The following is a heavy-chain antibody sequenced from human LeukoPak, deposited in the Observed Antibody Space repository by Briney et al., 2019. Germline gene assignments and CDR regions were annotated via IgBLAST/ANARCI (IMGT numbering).Heavy chain of an antibody. CDR2: INKRGMT. Sequence: SETLSLTRTVSVDSISSHYPSWMRQPPGEGLEWIGHINKRGMTSYTTSLQSRVTISIHTSQNQVSLKLRSATAADTGRYLCGGERIPQYSDYMNVWGKGTAVSVFS. CDR3: GGERIPQYSDYMNV. D-gene: IGHD5-18*01. J-gene: IGHJ6*03. V-gene: IGHV4-59*11. CDR1: VDSISSHY.